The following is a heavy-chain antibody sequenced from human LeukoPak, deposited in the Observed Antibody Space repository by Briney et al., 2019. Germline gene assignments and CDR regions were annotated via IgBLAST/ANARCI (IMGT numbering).Heavy chain of an antibody. D-gene: IGHD5-18*01. Sequence: SETLSLTCTVYGGSISSYYWSWIRQRPGKGVEGIGYIYYSGSTNYNPSLKGRITSLVDPPKNRFLVKLSSVTAADTAVYFCAGTRYSYGSQWVQGTLVTVSS. V-gene: IGHV4-59*01. CDR3: AGTRYSYGSQ. CDR1: GGSISSYY. CDR2: IYYSGST. J-gene: IGHJ4*02.